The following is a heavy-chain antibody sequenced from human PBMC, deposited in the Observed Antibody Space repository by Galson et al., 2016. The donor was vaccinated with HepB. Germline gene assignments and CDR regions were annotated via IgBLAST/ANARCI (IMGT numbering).Heavy chain of an antibody. Sequence: SLRLSCAASAYTFINNAMPWVRQAPGKGLEWVSVISGSGGRSYYAESVRGRFTMSRDNSKETAFLQMSSLRAEDTAIYYCANVVAGRNSWNLGKNKCGGYFDTWGQGTLVTVSS. CDR3: ANVVAGRNSWNLGKNKCGGYFDT. D-gene: IGHD1-1*01. CDR2: ISGSGGRS. J-gene: IGHJ4*02. CDR1: AYTFINNA. V-gene: IGHV3-23*01.